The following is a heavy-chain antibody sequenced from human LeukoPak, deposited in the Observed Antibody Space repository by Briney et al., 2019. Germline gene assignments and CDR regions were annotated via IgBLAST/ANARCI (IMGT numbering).Heavy chain of an antibody. Sequence: GGSLRLSCVASGFTFSNYWMSWVRQAPGKGLECVANIKEDGSEKYYVDSVKGRFTISRDNAKNSLYLQMNSLRAEDTAVYYCARQGDDYWGHGTLVTVSA. V-gene: IGHV3-7*01. CDR2: IKEDGSEK. CDR1: GFTFSNYW. J-gene: IGHJ4*01. CDR3: ARQGDDY. D-gene: IGHD3-16*01.